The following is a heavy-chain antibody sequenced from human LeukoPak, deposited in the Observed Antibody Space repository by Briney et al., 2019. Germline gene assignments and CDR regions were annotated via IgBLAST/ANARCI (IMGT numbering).Heavy chain of an antibody. D-gene: IGHD6-13*01. J-gene: IGHJ4*02. CDR1: GGSISGYY. Sequence: SETLSLTCTVSGGSISGYYWSWIRQPPGKGLEFIGYIFYSGTTNFNPSLKSRVTLSVDTSKNQFSLRLNSVTAADTAVYYCARGGSAAKYYFDSWGQGTLVTVSS. CDR2: IFYSGTT. CDR3: ARGGSAAKYYFDS. V-gene: IGHV4-59*01.